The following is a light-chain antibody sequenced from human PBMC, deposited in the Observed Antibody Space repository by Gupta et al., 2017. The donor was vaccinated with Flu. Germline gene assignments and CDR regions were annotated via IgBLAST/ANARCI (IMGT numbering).Light chain of an antibody. V-gene: IGLV1-40*01. CDR1: SSNIGAKYD. J-gene: IGLJ1*01. Sequence: VTISFAGTSSNIGAKYDVHWYQQVPGTAPKLLIFGKNNRPSGVPDRFSGSKSGTSASLAISGLRTEDEAEYYCQTYDTVLGGYVFGTVTKFTVL. CDR2: GKN. CDR3: QTYDTVLGGYV.